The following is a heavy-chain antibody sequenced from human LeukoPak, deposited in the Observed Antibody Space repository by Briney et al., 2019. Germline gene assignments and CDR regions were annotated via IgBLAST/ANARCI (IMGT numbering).Heavy chain of an antibody. V-gene: IGHV1-69*04. Sequence: GASVKVSCKASGGTFSSYAISWVRQTPGQGLEWMGRIIPILGIANYAQKFQGRVTITADKSTSTAYMELSSLRSEDTAVYYCATDGGRQSYYYGMDVWGQGTTVTVSS. CDR3: ATDGGRQSYYYGMDV. D-gene: IGHD2-15*01. J-gene: IGHJ6*02. CDR1: GGTFSSYA. CDR2: IIPILGIA.